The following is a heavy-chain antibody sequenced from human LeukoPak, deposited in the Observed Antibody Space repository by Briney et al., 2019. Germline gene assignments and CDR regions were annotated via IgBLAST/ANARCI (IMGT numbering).Heavy chain of an antibody. CDR2: IKSKTDGGTT. Sequence: GGSLRLSCAASGYTFSNAWMSWVRQAPGKGLEWVGRIKSKTDGGTTDYAAPVKGRFTISRDDSKNTLYLQMNSLKTEDTAVYYCTTEEASGYVDYWGQGTLVTVSS. V-gene: IGHV3-15*01. D-gene: IGHD1-26*01. CDR1: GYTFSNAW. CDR3: TTEEASGYVDY. J-gene: IGHJ4*02.